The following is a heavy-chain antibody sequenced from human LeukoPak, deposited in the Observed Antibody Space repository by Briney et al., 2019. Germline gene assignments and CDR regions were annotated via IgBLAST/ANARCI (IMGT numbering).Heavy chain of an antibody. D-gene: IGHD3-10*01. CDR1: GFTFSSYG. CDR3: AKDRWFGEDYYYYGMEV. V-gene: IGHV3-30*18. CDR2: ISCDGGNI. Sequence: GGSLRLSCAASGFTFSSYGMHWVRQAPGKGLEWVAGISCDGGNIDYADSVKGRFTISRDNSKNTLYLQMNSLRAEDTAVYYCAKDRWFGEDYYYYGMEVWGKGTTFTVSS. J-gene: IGHJ6*04.